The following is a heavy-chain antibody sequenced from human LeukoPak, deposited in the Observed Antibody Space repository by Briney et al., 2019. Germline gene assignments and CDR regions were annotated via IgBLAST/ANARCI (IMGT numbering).Heavy chain of an antibody. CDR3: ARDHGSGSYYMDV. J-gene: IGHJ6*02. V-gene: IGHV4-39*07. CDR2: IYYSGST. Sequence: SETLSLTCTVSGGSISSYYWGWIRQPPGKGLEWIGSIYYSGSTYYNPSLKSRVTISVDTSKNQFSLKLSSVTAADTAVYYCARDHGSGSYYMDVWGQGTTVTVSS. CDR1: GGSISSYY. D-gene: IGHD3-10*01.